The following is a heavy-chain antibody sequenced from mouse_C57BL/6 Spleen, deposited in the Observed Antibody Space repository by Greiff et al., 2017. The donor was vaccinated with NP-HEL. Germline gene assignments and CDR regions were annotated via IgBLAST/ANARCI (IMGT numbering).Heavy chain of an antibody. CDR1: GYTFTDYN. J-gene: IGHJ4*01. D-gene: IGHD2-1*01. CDR3: ARSGYYGNYYYAMGY. V-gene: IGHV1-18*01. Sequence: VQLQQSGPELVKPGASVKIPCKASGYTFTDYNMDWVKQSHGKSLEWIGDINPNNGGTIYNQKFKGKATLTVDKSSSTAYLELGSLTSEDTAVYYCARSGYYGNYYYAMGYWGQGTSVTVSS. CDR2: INPNNGGT.